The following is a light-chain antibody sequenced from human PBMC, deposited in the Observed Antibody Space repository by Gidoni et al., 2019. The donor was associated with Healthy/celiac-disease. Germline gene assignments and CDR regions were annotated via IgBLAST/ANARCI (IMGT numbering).Light chain of an antibody. Sequence: DIQITQSPSTLSASVGDRVTITCLASQSISSWLAWYQQKPGKAPKLLIYKESSLESGVPSRFSGSGSGTEFTLTISSLQTDDFATYYCQQYNSYPTFGQXTKVEIK. J-gene: IGKJ1*01. CDR3: QQYNSYPT. V-gene: IGKV1-5*03. CDR1: QSISSW. CDR2: KES.